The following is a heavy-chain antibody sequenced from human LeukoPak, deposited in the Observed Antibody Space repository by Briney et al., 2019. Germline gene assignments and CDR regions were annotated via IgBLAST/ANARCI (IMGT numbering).Heavy chain of an antibody. CDR1: GFTSSSYG. V-gene: IGHV3-33*01. CDR3: ARDRSYGGPHNWFDP. D-gene: IGHD4-23*01. Sequence: GGSLRLSCAASGFTSSSYGMHWVRQAPGKGLEWVAVIWYDGSNKYYADSVKGRFTISRDNSKNTLYLQMNSLRAEDTAVYYCARDRSYGGPHNWFDPWGQGTLVTVSS. CDR2: IWYDGSNK. J-gene: IGHJ5*02.